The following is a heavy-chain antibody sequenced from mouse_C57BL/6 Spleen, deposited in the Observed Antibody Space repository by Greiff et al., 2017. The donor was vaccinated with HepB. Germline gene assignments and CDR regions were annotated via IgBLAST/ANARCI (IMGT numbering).Heavy chain of an antibody. J-gene: IGHJ4*01. CDR1: GYTFTSYW. V-gene: IGHV1-53*01. Sequence: VQLQQPGTELVKPGASVKLSCKASGYTFTSYWMHWVKQRPGQGLEWIGNINPSNGGTNYNEKFKSKATLTVDKSSSTAYMQLSSLTSEDSAVYYCAREDYGSSYYYAMDYWGQGTSVTVSS. CDR3: AREDYGSSYYYAMDY. CDR2: INPSNGGT. D-gene: IGHD1-1*01.